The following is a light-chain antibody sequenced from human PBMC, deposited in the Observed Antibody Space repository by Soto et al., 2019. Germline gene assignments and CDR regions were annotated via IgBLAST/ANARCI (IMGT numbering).Light chain of an antibody. J-gene: IGKJ1*01. V-gene: IGKV3-20*01. Sequence: EIVLTQSPGTLSLSPGERATFSCRAIQSFSSSYIAWYQQKRGQAPRRLIYGASIRATGIPDRFSGSGSGTDFTLTISRLEPEDFALYYCQQYHTSPQSFGQGNKV. CDR2: GAS. CDR1: QSFSSSY. CDR3: QQYHTSPQS.